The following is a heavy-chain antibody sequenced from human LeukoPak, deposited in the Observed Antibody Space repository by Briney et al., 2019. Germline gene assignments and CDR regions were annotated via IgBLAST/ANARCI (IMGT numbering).Heavy chain of an antibody. Sequence: ASVKVSCTASGYTFTGYYMHWVRQAPGQGLEWMGWINPNSGGTNYAQKFQGRVTMTRDTSISTAYMELSRLRSDDTAVYYCARVGQQLVSVDAFDIWGQGTMVTVSS. CDR2: INPNSGGT. CDR1: GYTFTGYY. D-gene: IGHD6-13*01. V-gene: IGHV1-2*02. CDR3: ARVGQQLVSVDAFDI. J-gene: IGHJ3*02.